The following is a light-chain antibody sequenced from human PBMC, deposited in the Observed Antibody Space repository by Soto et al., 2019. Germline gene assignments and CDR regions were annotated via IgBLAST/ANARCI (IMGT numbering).Light chain of an antibody. J-gene: IGLJ2*01. CDR3: CSYAGSVV. CDR2: EDN. V-gene: IGLV2-23*01. CDR1: SSDVGSYNL. Sequence: QSALTQPASVSGSPGQSITISCTGTSSDVGSYNLVSWFQQHPGKAPKLIIYEDNKRPSGVSNRFSGSKSGNTASLTISGLQAEDEADYYCCSYAGSVVFGEGTKLTVL.